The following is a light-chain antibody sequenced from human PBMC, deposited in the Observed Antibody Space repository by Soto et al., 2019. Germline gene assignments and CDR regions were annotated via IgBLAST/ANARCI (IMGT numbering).Light chain of an antibody. CDR3: QQYNTWNRK. J-gene: IGKJ1*01. V-gene: IGKV3-15*01. CDR2: AAS. Sequence: ETVMTQSPATLSVSSGERATLSCRASQSVGGDLAWYQQRPGQAPRLLIFAASTRATSVPARFTGSRSGTDFSLTIDSLQSEDFAVYYCQQYNTWNRKCGQGTKVDIK. CDR1: QSVGGD.